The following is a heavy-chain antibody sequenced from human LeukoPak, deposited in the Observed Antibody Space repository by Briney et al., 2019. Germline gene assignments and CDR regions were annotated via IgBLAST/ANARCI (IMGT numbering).Heavy chain of an antibody. V-gene: IGHV4-4*07. Sequence: SETLSLTCSVSGGSFDSKYWSWIRQPPGKGLEWIGRIYTSGSTNYNPSLKSRVTMSVDTSKNQFSLKLSSVTAADTAVYYCARDGEPILTGNYNWFDPWGQGTLVTVSS. D-gene: IGHD3-9*01. CDR2: IYTSGST. CDR3: ARDGEPILTGNYNWFDP. CDR1: GGSFDSKY. J-gene: IGHJ5*02.